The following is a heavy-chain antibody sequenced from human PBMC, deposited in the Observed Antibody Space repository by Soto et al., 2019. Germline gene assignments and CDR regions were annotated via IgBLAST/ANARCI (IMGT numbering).Heavy chain of an antibody. V-gene: IGHV4-59*01. D-gene: IGHD1-7*01. CDR3: ARGGNYRRNSPLDY. CDR2: IYYSGST. CDR1: GGSISSYY. Sequence: SETLSLTCTVSGGSISSYYWSWVRQPPGKGLEWIGYIYYSGSTNYNPSLKSRVTISVDTSKNQFSLKLSSVTAADTAVYYCARGGNYRRNSPLDYWCPGTLVTVSS. J-gene: IGHJ4*02.